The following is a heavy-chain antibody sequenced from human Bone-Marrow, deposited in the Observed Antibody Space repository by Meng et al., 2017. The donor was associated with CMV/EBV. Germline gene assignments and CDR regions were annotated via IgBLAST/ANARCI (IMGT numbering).Heavy chain of an antibody. CDR1: GGTFSSYA. D-gene: IGHD2-2*02. V-gene: IGHV1-46*01. CDR2: INPSGGST. Sequence: ASVKVSCKASGGTFSSYAISWVRQAPGQGLEWMGIINPSGGSTSYAQKFQGRVTMTRDTSTSTVYMEQSSLRSEDTAVYYCARDQTVGDIVVVTAAIMDYWGQGTLVTVSS. CDR3: ARDQTVGDIVVVTAAIMDY. J-gene: IGHJ4*02.